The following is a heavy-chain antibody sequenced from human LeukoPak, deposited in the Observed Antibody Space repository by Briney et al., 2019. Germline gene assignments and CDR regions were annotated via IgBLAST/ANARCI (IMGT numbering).Heavy chain of an antibody. CDR3: ARASYYYDSQSDY. CDR1: GFTFSSYR. CDR2: ISSSSSTI. J-gene: IGHJ4*02. D-gene: IGHD3-22*01. V-gene: IGHV3-48*04. Sequence: GGSLRLSCAASGFTFSSYRMNWVRQAPGKGLEWVSYISSSSSTIYYADSVKGRFTISRDNAKNSLYLQMNSLRAEDTAVYYCARASYYYDSQSDYWGQGTLVTVSS.